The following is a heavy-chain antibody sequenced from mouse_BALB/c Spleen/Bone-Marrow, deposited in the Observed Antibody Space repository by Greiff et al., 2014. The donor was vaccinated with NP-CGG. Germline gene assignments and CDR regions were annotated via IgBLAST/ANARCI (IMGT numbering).Heavy chain of an antibody. CDR3: ARSAYYGSSYGAMDY. V-gene: IGHV1-82*01. J-gene: IGHJ4*01. CDR1: GYAFSSSW. D-gene: IGHD1-1*01. CDR2: IYPGDGDT. Sequence: LVESGPELVKPGASVKISCTGSGYAFSSSWMNWVKQRPGQGLEWIGRIYPGDGDTNSNGRFKGKATLTADRSSNTAYMQLSSLTSVDSAVYFCARSAYYGSSYGAMDYWGQGTSVTVSS.